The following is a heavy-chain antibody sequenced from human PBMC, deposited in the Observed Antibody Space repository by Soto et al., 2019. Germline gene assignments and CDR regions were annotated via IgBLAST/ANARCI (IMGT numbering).Heavy chain of an antibody. CDR1: GFSFSYYT. Sequence: PGGALRLCCAASGFSFSYYTMIWVRQAPGKGLEWVSGLYGSGGGIHYADSVKGRFTISRDNYANSVYLQMNSLRVEDTAVYYCAKDAVSRDGVWLVHDWGQGTVVTVS. D-gene: IGHD5-12*01. V-gene: IGHV3-23*01. CDR2: LYGSGGGI. J-gene: IGHJ1*01. CDR3: AKDAVSRDGVWLVHD.